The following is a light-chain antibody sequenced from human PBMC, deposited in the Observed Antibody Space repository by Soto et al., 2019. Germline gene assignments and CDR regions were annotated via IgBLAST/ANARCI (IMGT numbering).Light chain of an antibody. CDR3: QQSYSTPQT. CDR1: QTISSN. J-gene: IGKJ1*01. V-gene: IGKV1-39*01. Sequence: THMTPSPSPLSAPVGDSVTITCRASQTISSNLNWYQQKPGKAPKLLIYAASGLQSGVPSRFSGSGSGTDFTLTISSLQPEDFATYYCQQSYSTPQTFGQGSEVDI. CDR2: AAS.